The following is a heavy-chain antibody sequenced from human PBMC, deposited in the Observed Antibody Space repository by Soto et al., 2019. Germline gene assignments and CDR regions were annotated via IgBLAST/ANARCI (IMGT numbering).Heavy chain of an antibody. D-gene: IGHD2-21*02. CDR3: ARVQLILPAHDFFYGSDV. CDR2: IPQEGSDG. J-gene: IGHJ6*02. V-gene: IGHV3-7*03. CDR1: GFTLSMYS. Sequence: GGSLRLSCEVSGFTLSMYSMTWVRQAPGKGLEWVAKIPQEGSDGHYVDSVKGRFTISRDNAKNSVYLQMNSLRAEDTAVYYFARVQLILPAHDFFYGSDVWGQGAKVTVSS.